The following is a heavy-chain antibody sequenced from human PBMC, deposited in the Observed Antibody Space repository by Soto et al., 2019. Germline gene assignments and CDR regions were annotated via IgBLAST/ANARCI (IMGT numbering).Heavy chain of an antibody. CDR3: ATSTVSYVDIVSSTTRGYFDH. J-gene: IGHJ4*02. Sequence: GESLKISCEGSGYNFNTYWIGWVRQMPGKGLEWMALIYPGDSDTRYGPSFEGQVTLSVDRSISTAYLQWSSLKASDTAIYYCATSTVSYVDIVSSTTRGYFDHWGQGTLVTVSS. CDR1: GYNFNTYW. V-gene: IGHV5-51*01. D-gene: IGHD5-12*01. CDR2: IYPGDSDT.